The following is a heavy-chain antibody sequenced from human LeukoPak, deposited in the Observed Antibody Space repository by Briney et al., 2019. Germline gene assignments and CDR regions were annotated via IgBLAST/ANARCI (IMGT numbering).Heavy chain of an antibody. V-gene: IGHV4-4*02. CDR2: IYLYGTT. J-gene: IGHJ6*02. Sequence: SETLSLTCSVSIGSISSSKWWSWVRQSPVKGLEWIGEIYLYGTTNYNPSFTSRVTMSVDRSRNQFSLKLTSVTAADTAVYYCAKQKWEQQGRDYYFNGLDVWGPGTTVIVSS. CDR3: AKQKWEQQGRDYYFNGLDV. CDR1: IGSISSSKW. D-gene: IGHD1/OR15-1a*01.